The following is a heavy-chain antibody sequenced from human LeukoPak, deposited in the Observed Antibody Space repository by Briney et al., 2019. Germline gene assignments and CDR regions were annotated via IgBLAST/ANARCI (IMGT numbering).Heavy chain of an antibody. V-gene: IGHV1-24*01. CDR2: FDPEDGET. Sequence: GASVKVSCKVSGYTLTELSMHWVRQAPGKGLEWMGGFDPEDGETIYAQKFQGRVTMTEDTSTDTAYMELSSLRSEDTAVYYCATEPLLRYYYDSSGYNPPRYWGQGTLVTVSS. D-gene: IGHD3-22*01. J-gene: IGHJ4*02. CDR1: GYTLTELS. CDR3: ATEPLLRYYYDSSGYNPPRY.